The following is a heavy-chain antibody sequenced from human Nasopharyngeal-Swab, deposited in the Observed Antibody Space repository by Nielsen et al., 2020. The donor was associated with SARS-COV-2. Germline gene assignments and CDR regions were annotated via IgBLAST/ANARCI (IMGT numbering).Heavy chain of an antibody. CDR1: GGSFNSYY. V-gene: IGHV4-34*01. J-gene: IGHJ6*02. D-gene: IGHD1-26*01. CDR3: ARIKSGPYSSLYYYGLDV. CDR2: ISHSGST. Sequence: SETLSLTCAFYGGSFNSYYWTWIRQSPGKVLEWIGEISHSGSTKYNPSLKSRLTISVDTSNNQFSLKLTSVTAADTGVYYCARIKSGPYSSLYYYGLDVWGPGTTVTVPS.